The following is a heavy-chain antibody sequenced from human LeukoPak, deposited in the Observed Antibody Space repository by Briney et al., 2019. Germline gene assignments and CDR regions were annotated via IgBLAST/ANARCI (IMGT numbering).Heavy chain of an antibody. D-gene: IGHD5-18*01. CDR2: ISYDGSNK. J-gene: IGHJ3*02. CDR3: AKDRHVDTAMVAWFGAFDI. Sequence: PGGSLRLSCAASGFTFSSYGMHWVRQAPGKGLEWVAVISYDGSNKYYADSVKGRFTISRDNSKNTLYLQMNSLRAEDTAVYYCAKDRHVDTAMVAWFGAFDIWGQGTMVTVSS. CDR1: GFTFSSYG. V-gene: IGHV3-30*18.